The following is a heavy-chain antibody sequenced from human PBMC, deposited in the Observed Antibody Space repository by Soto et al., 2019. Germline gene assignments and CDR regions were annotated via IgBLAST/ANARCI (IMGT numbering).Heavy chain of an antibody. CDR1: GFSLSTSGVG. D-gene: IGHD2-15*01. V-gene: IGHV2-5*02. Sequence: QITLKESGPTLVKPTQTLTLTCTFSGFSLSTSGVGVGWIRQPPGKALEWLALIYWDDDKRYSPSLKSRLTLTKDTSQNQVVLTMTNMDPVDTATYDCAHSWYCSGGSCYYTYYFAYSGPGTLVTVSS. CDR3: AHSWYCSGGSCYYTYYFAY. J-gene: IGHJ4*02. CDR2: IYWDDDK.